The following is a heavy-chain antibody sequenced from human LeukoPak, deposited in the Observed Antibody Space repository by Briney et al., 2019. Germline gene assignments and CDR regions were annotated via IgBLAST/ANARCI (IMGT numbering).Heavy chain of an antibody. J-gene: IGHJ3*01. CDR3: ARVFHD. Sequence: SETLSLTCTVSRGSISSDYWSWIRQPAGKGLEWIGLIYTSGTTNYNPSLKSRVTMSLDTSKDQFSLKLNSVTAADTAVYYCARVFHDWGQGTMVTVSS. CDR2: IYTSGTT. CDR1: RGSISSDY. V-gene: IGHV4-4*07.